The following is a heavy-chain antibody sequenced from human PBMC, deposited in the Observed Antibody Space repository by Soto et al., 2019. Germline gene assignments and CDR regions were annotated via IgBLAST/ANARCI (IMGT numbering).Heavy chain of an antibody. J-gene: IGHJ4*02. CDR3: VKSTYYYGPSDY. V-gene: IGHV3-64D*06. CDR1: GFTFSTYT. CDR2: ISSNGDST. Sequence: GGSLRLSCSASGFTFSTYTMHWVRQAPGKGLQYVSAISSNGDSTYYADSVKGRFTISRDNSKNTLYLQMSSLRAEDTAVYYCVKSTYYYGPSDYWGQGTLATVSS. D-gene: IGHD3-10*01.